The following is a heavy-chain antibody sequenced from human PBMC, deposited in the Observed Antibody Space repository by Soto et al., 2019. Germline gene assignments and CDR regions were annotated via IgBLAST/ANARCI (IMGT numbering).Heavy chain of an antibody. CDR3: ASYSGYDEFDY. CDR1: GGSFSGYY. D-gene: IGHD5-12*01. J-gene: IGHJ4*02. V-gene: IGHV4-34*01. CDR2: INHSGST. Sequence: SETLSLTCAVYGGSFSGYYWSWIRQPPGKGLEWIGEINHSGSTNYNPSLKSRVTISVDTSKNQFSLKLSSVTAADTAVYYCASYSGYDEFDYWGQGTLVTVSS.